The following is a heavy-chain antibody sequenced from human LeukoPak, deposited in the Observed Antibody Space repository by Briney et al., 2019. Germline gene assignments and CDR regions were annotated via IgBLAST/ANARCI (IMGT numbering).Heavy chain of an antibody. CDR2: IDWDDDK. CDR3: ARINYDSRYFDY. Sequence: SGPTLVNPTQTLTLTCTFSGFSLSSSGMCVSWIRQPPGKALEWLARIDWDDDKYYSTSLKTRLTISKDTSKKQVVLTMTNMGPVDTATYYCARINYDSRYFDYRGQGTLVTVSS. V-gene: IGHV2-70*11. D-gene: IGHD3-22*01. J-gene: IGHJ4*02. CDR1: GFSLSSSGMC.